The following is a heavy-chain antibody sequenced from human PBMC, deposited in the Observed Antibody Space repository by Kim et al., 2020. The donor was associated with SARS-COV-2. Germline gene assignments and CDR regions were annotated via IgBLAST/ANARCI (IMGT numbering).Heavy chain of an antibody. CDR3: ARDDSYYGSGSYGAFDI. D-gene: IGHD3-10*01. CDR2: IIPILGIA. CDR1: GGTFSSYA. V-gene: IGHV1-69*04. J-gene: IGHJ3*02. Sequence: SVKVSCKASGGTFSSYAISWVRQAPGQGLEWMGRIIPILGIANYAQKFQGRVTITADKSTSTAYMELSSLRSEDTAVYYCARDDSYYGSGSYGAFDIWGQGTMVTVSS.